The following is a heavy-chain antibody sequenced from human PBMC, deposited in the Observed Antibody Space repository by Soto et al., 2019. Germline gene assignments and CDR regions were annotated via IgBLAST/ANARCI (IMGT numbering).Heavy chain of an antibody. CDR2: LLDDGSK. Sequence: QVELVESGGGVVRPGRSLRLSCAASRFPFSYYAMHWVRQAPGKGLEFVAVLLDDGSKYYADSVKGRFTISKDNSMKTVDLEMSSLRPEDTALYYCAKEGTGLYIAFDIWGQGTMVTVS. CDR3: AKEGTGLYIAFDI. CDR1: RFPFSYYA. D-gene: IGHD3-10*01. V-gene: IGHV3-30*18. J-gene: IGHJ3*02.